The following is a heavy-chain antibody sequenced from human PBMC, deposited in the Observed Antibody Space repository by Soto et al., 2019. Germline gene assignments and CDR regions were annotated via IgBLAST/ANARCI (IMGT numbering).Heavy chain of an antibody. Sequence: SVKVSCKASGGTFSSYAISWVRQAPGQGLEWMGGVIPIFGTANYAQKFQGRVTITADESTSTAYMELSSLRSEDTAVYYCARDHYNRLSGYFYWSHVSPWGQGTLVTVSS. CDR1: GGTFSSYA. CDR2: VIPIFGTA. CDR3: ARDHYNRLSGYFYWSHVSP. V-gene: IGHV1-69*13. D-gene: IGHD3-9*01. J-gene: IGHJ5*02.